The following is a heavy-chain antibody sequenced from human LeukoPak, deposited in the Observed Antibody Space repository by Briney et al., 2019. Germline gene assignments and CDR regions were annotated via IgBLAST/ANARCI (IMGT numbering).Heavy chain of an antibody. CDR3: ARDEPRYGGKRGLTYYDYMDV. CDR1: GHTFTSHG. CDR2: ILPIFATA. V-gene: IGHV1-69*05. D-gene: IGHD4-23*01. Sequence: GDSVNVSCMVSGHTFTSHGISWVRQAPGQWLEWMGGILPIFATANYTQTLQGRATISTDISTSPAYMEPSSLRMEDPSVYYCARDEPRYGGKRGLTYYDYMDVGGKGTAVTVSS. J-gene: IGHJ6*03.